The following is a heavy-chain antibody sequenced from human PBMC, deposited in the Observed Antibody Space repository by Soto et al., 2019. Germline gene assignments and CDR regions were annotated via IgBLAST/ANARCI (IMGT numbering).Heavy chain of an antibody. V-gene: IGHV3-13*01. J-gene: IGHJ3*02. D-gene: IGHD3-22*01. CDR2: IGTAGDT. CDR3: ARGLSSGYSFDAFDI. Sequence: GGSLRLSCAASGFTFSSYDMHWVRQATGKGLEWVSAIGTAGDTYYPGSVKGRFTISRENAKNSLYLQMNSLRAEDTAVYYCARGLSSGYSFDAFDIWGQGTVVTVSS. CDR1: GFTFSSYD.